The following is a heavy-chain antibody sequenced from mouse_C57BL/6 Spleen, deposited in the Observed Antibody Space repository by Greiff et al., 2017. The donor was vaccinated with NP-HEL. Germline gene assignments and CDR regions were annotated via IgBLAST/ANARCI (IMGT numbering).Heavy chain of an antibody. V-gene: IGHV5-17*01. CDR3: GSNERYDGYYWFAY. CDR1: GFTFSDYG. Sequence: EVQLVESGGGLVKPGGSLKLSCAASGFTFSDYGMHWVRQAPEKGLEWVAYISSGSSTIYYADTWKGRFTISRDNAKNTLFLQMTSLRSEDTAMYYCGSNERYDGYYWFAYWGQGTLVTVSA. J-gene: IGHJ3*01. D-gene: IGHD2-3*01. CDR2: ISSGSSTI.